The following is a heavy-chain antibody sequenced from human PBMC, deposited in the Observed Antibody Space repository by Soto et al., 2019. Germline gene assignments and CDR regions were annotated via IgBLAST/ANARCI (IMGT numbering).Heavy chain of an antibody. CDR1: GFTFSTYG. Sequence: EVQLLESGGGLVQPGGSLRLSCAASGFTFSTYGMNWVRQAPGKGLEWVSTISSTDNSGRKYYADSVQGRFTISRDNSKNTLYRQMNSLKSEDTAVYYCAQANRHCSCNNCYDFDYWGQGTLVTVSS. D-gene: IGHD2-15*01. CDR2: ISSTDNSGRK. CDR3: AQANRHCSCNNCYDFDY. J-gene: IGHJ4*02. V-gene: IGHV3-23*01.